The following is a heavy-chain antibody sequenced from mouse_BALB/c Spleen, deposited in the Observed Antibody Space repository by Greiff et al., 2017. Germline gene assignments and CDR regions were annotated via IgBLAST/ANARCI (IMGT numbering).Heavy chain of an antibody. V-gene: IGHV14-4*02. Sequence: VQLQQSGAELVRSGASVKLSCTASGFNIKDYYMHWVKQRPEQGLEWIGWIDPENGDTEYAPKFQGKATMTADTSSNTAYLQLSSLTSEDTAVYYCKADGNYPFLGFDVWGAGTTVTVSS. CDR2: IDPENGDT. CDR1: GFNIKDYY. J-gene: IGHJ1*01. CDR3: KADGNYPFLGFDV. D-gene: IGHD2-1*01.